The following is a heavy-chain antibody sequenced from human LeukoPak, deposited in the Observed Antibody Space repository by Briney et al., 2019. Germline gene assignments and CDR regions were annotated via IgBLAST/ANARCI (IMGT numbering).Heavy chain of an antibody. V-gene: IGHV3-21*01. Sequence: TGGSLRLSCAASGFTFSSYSMNWVRQAPGKGLEWVSSISSSSSYIYYADSVKGRFTISRDNAKNSLYLQTNSLRAEDTAVYYCAREGIAAASIDYWGQGTLVTVSS. J-gene: IGHJ4*02. CDR2: ISSSSSYI. D-gene: IGHD6-13*01. CDR3: AREGIAAASIDY. CDR1: GFTFSSYS.